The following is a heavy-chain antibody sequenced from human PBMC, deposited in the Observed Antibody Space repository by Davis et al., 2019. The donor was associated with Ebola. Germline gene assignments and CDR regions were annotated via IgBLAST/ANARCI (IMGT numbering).Heavy chain of an antibody. J-gene: IGHJ4*02. CDR1: GFTFSDYW. Sequence: GESLKISCTASGFTFSDYWMSWVRQAPGKGLEWVSSISSSSSYIYYADSVKGRFTISRDNAKNSLYLQMNSLRAEDTAVYYCARSDQWGQGTLVTVSS. CDR3: ARSDQ. D-gene: IGHD2-21*01. V-gene: IGHV3-21*01. CDR2: ISSSSSYI.